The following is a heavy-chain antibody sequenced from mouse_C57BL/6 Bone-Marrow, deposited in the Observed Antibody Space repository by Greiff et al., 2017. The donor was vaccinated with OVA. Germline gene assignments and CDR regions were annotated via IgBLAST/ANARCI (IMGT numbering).Heavy chain of an antibody. J-gene: IGHJ4*01. CDR2: IHPNSGST. Sequence: QVQLQQPGAELVKPGASVKLSCKASGYTFTSYWMHWVKQRPGQGLEWIGMIHPNSGSTNYNEKFKSKATLTVDKSSSTAYMQLSSLTSEDSAVYYCAITPAYYSNYDAMDYWGEGTSVTVSS. D-gene: IGHD2-5*01. CDR1: GYTFTSYW. CDR3: AITPAYYSNYDAMDY. V-gene: IGHV1-64*01.